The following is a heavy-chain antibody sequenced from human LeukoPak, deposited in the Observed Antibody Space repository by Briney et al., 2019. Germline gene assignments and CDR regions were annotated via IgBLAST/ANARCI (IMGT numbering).Heavy chain of an antibody. V-gene: IGHV3-53*01. J-gene: IGHJ5*02. CDR3: IVFADSNH. CDR2: IHTSGDT. Sequence: PGGSLRLSCAASGLTGSHNYVSWVRQAPGKGPEWVSAIHTSGDTCYADSVKGRFTISRDTSKNTLYLQINSLRVEDTAVYYCIVFADSNHWGQGTLVTVSS. D-gene: IGHD2-15*01. CDR1: GLTGSHNY.